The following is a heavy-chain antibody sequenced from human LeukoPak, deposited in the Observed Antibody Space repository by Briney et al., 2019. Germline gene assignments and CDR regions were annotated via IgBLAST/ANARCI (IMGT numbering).Heavy chain of an antibody. CDR3: ASVWRGSWNY. CDR1: GDSISSSAYY. Sequence: PSETLSLTCTVSGDSISSSAYYWGWIRQPPGKGLEWIGSMYYSGSTYYNPSLKSRVTISIDTSKNQFSLKLSSVTAADTAVYYCASVWRGSWNYWGQGTLVTVSS. CDR2: MYYSGST. J-gene: IGHJ4*02. V-gene: IGHV4-39*07. D-gene: IGHD1-26*01.